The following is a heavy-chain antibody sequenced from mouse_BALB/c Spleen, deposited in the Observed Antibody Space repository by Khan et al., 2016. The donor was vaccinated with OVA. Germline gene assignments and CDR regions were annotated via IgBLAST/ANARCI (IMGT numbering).Heavy chain of an antibody. D-gene: IGHD2-14*01. Sequence: MQLEESGPDLVKPGASVKISCKASGYSFTIYYLSWVKQSHGESLEWIGRVNPNNGDSTYNQKFKGKAILTVDKSSNTAYMDFRSLTSEDSAVYYCARGYDFFAYWGQGTLVTVSA. CDR2: VNPNNGDS. J-gene: IGHJ3*01. V-gene: IGHV1-26*01. CDR3: ARGYDFFAY. CDR1: GYSFTIYY.